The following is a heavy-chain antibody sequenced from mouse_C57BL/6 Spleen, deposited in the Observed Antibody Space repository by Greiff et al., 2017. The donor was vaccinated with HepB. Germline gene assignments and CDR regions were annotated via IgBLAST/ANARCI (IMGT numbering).Heavy chain of an antibody. Sequence: EVQRVESGGGLVKPGGSLKLSCAASGFTFSDYGMHWVRQAPEKGLEWVAYISSGSSTIYYADTVKGRFTISRDNAKNTLFLQMTSLRSEETAMYYCARPRDYGSSYVAYWGQRTLVTVSA. J-gene: IGHJ3*01. CDR2: ISSGSSTI. V-gene: IGHV5-17*01. CDR3: ARPRDYGSSYVAY. CDR1: GFTFSDYG. D-gene: IGHD1-1*01.